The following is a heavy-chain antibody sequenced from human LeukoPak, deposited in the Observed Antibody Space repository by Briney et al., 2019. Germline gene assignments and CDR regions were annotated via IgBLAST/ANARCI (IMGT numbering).Heavy chain of an antibody. CDR3: ARSSSYFTYFDL. V-gene: IGHV3-11*04. Sequence: GGSLRLSCAASGFTLRDYYMSWIRQAQGKGLEWISYMSSTGNTIYYAESVKGRFTVSRDSANNSMSLQMTSLRAEDSAVYYCARSSSYFTYFDLWGRDTLVTVSS. CDR1: GFTLRDYY. J-gene: IGHJ2*01. CDR2: MSSTGNTI. D-gene: IGHD2/OR15-2a*01.